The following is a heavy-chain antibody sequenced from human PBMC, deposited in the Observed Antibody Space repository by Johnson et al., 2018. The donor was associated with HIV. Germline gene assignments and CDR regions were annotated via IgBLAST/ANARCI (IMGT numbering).Heavy chain of an antibody. Sequence: QVQLVESGGGLVQPGGSLRLSCAASGFTFSAYYMSWIRQAPGKGLDWVSYISNADSTIYYADSVKGRFTISRDNAKKPLYPQMNSLRAEDPAVYYCARTISGYKGAFDIWGQGTMVSVSS. CDR1: GFTFSAYY. CDR2: ISNADSTI. V-gene: IGHV3-11*01. CDR3: ARTISGYKGAFDI. D-gene: IGHD5-24*01. J-gene: IGHJ3*02.